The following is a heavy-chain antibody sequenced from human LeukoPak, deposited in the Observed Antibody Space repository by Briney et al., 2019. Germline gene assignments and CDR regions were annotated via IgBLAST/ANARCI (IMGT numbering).Heavy chain of an antibody. V-gene: IGHV3-64D*06. CDR3: AKNDGNIWQPHS. Sequence: GGSLRLSCSTSGFTFSNFVMQWVRQTPGKGLEYFSVISTDGSQYYPDSVKGRFTIFRDNSMNTLYLQMNSLRPEDTAIYYCAKNDGNIWQPHSWGQGTLVTVSS. J-gene: IGHJ4*02. CDR2: ISTDGSQ. CDR1: GFTFSNFV.